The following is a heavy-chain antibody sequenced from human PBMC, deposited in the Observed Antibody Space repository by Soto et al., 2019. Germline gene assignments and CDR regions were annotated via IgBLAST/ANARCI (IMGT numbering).Heavy chain of an antibody. CDR3: SRGARASAYDFYYYGMDV. V-gene: IGHV3-21*01. D-gene: IGHD2-21*01. J-gene: IGHJ6*02. CDR2: ISSSGTYT. Sequence: GGSLRLSCAASGFTFNTYSMNWVRQAPGKGLEWVSSISSSGTYTYYSDSLKGRITISRDNANNSLYLQMNSLTAEDTAIYFCSRGARASAYDFYYYGMDVWGQGTKVTVYS. CDR1: GFTFNTYS.